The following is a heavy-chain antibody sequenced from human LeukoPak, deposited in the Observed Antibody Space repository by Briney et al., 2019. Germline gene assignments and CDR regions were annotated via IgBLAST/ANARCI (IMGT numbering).Heavy chain of an antibody. CDR2: TYYRSKWYS. J-gene: IGHJ4*02. Sequence: SQTLSVTCAISGDSVSSINGAWNWVRQSPSRGLEWLGRTYYRSKWYSDYAVPIQGRISINPDTSKNQFTLHPFSVTPDDTAVYYCARDVATTGWYTFDYWGQGTRVTVSS. CDR1: GDSVSSINGA. D-gene: IGHD6-19*01. CDR3: ARDVATTGWYTFDY. V-gene: IGHV6-1*01.